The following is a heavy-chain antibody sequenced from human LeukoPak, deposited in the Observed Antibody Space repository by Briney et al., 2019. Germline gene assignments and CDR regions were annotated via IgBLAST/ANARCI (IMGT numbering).Heavy chain of an antibody. Sequence: ASVKVSCKASGYTFSAYGINWVRLAPGQGLDWMASINPHKGDTVYAQKFQGRVTMTTDTSTSTAYMHLRSLRSDDTAIFYCARRKYGVNYTGRDVWGKGPTVTVSS. CDR1: GYTFSAYG. CDR2: INPHKGDT. V-gene: IGHV1-18*01. D-gene: IGHD5/OR15-5a*01. J-gene: IGHJ6*04. CDR3: ARRKYGVNYTGRDV.